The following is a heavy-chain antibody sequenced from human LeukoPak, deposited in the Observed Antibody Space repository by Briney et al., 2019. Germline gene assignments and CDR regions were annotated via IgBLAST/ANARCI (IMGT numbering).Heavy chain of an antibody. CDR1: GGSISSSSYY. Sequence: SETLSLTCTVSGGSISSSSYYWGWIRQPPGKGLEWTGSIYYSGSTYYNPSLKSRVTISVDTSKNQFSLKLSSVTAADTAVYYCARQIITMVRGVIITRYFDYWGQGTLVTVSS. J-gene: IGHJ4*02. V-gene: IGHV4-39*01. CDR2: IYYSGST. D-gene: IGHD3-10*01. CDR3: ARQIITMVRGVIITRYFDY.